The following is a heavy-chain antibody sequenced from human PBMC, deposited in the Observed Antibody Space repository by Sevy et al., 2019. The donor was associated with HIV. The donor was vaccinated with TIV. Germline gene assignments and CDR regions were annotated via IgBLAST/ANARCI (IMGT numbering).Heavy chain of an antibody. CDR1: GYTFTSYG. V-gene: IGHV1-18*01. CDR3: ARDGGYSGKTNWFDP. J-gene: IGHJ5*02. CDR2: ISAYNGNT. D-gene: IGHD3-16*01. Sequence: ASVKVSCKASGYTFTSYGISWVRQAPGQGLEWMGWISAYNGNTNYAQKLQGRVTMTTDTSTSTAYMELRSLRSDDTAVYDCARDGGYSGKTNWFDPWGQGTLVTVSS.